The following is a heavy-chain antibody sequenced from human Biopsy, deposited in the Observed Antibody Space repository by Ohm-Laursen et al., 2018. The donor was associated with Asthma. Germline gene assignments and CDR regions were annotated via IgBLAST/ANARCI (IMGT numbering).Heavy chain of an antibody. V-gene: IGHV1-2*06. CDR1: GYTFIGFH. J-gene: IGHJ5*02. D-gene: IGHD7-27*01. Sequence: SVKVSCKTSGYTFIGFHIHWVRQAPGQGLEWMGRINPNSGATNYAQKFQGRVTMTSDTSTSTAYMELSRLRSDDTALYYCARGQKSPGDRWFDPWGQGTLVTVSS. CDR3: ARGQKSPGDRWFDP. CDR2: INPNSGAT.